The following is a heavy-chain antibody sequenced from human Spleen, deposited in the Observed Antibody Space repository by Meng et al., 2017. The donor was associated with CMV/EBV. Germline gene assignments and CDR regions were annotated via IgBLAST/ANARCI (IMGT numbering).Heavy chain of an antibody. J-gene: IGHJ3*02. CDR2: IKQDGSEK. V-gene: IGHV3-7*01. D-gene: IGHD3-3*01. CDR3: ARGRRTIFGVVNAFDI. Sequence: GGSLRLSCAASGFTFSSYWMSWVRQAPGKGLEWVANIKQDGSEKYYVDSVKGRFTISRDNAKNSLYLQMNSLRAEDTAVYYCARGRRTIFGVVNAFDIWGQGTKVTVSS. CDR1: GFTFSSYW.